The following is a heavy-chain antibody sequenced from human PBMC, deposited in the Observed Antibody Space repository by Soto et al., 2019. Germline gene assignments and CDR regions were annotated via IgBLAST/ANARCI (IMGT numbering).Heavy chain of an antibody. CDR2: TSGSGGST. D-gene: IGHD2-15*01. V-gene: IGHV3-23*01. J-gene: IGHJ3*02. CDR3: AKQEHGCFPHGAFDI. Sequence: EVQLWESGGGLVQRGGSLRLSCAASGFSFSSYAMSWVRQAPGKGLEWVSATSGSGGSTYYADSVKGRFTIFRDNSKNTPSMHMNSLRVQDAAVYYYAKQEHGCFPHGAFDIRGQVTVNTFSS. CDR1: GFSFSSYA.